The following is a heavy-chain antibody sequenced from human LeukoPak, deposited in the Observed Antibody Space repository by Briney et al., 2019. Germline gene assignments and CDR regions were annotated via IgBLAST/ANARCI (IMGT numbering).Heavy chain of an antibody. CDR3: ARGTRDYQDGMDV. D-gene: IGHD1-1*01. CDR2: IYHSGST. V-gene: IGHV4-4*02. J-gene: IGHJ6*02. Sequence: SETLSLTCAVSGGSISSSNWWSWVRQPPGKGLEWIGEIYHSGSTNYNPSLKSRVTISVDKSKNQFSLKLSSVTAADTAVYYRARGTRDYQDGMDVWGQGTTVTVSS. CDR1: GGSISSSNW.